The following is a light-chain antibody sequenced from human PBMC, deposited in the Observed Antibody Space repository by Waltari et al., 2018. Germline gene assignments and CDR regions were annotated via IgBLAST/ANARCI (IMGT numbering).Light chain of an antibody. J-gene: IGKJ4*01. CDR1: HSVREY. CDR3: QQRSSWPLT. V-gene: IGKV3-11*01. CDR2: DAS. Sequence: EIVLTQSQATLSLSPGERATLSCRASHSVREYLAWYQQRPGQAPRLLIYDASNRATGVPARFSGTGYETDFTLTINNLVPEDFAVYYCQQRSSWPLTFGGGSKVEIK.